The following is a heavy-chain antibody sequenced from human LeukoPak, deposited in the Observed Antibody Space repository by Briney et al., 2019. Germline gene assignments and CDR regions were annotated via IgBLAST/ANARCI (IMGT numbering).Heavy chain of an antibody. D-gene: IGHD6-6*01. CDR1: GFTFSTYS. CDR2: ISSGGSTI. J-gene: IGHJ4*02. V-gene: IGHV3-48*01. CDR3: AKDHVAARWVFDY. Sequence: GGSLRLSCAASGFTFSTYSMNWVRQAPGKGLEWVSYISSGGSTIYYADSVKGRFTISRDNSKNTLYLQMNSLRAEDTAVYYCAKDHVAARWVFDYWGQGTLVTVSS.